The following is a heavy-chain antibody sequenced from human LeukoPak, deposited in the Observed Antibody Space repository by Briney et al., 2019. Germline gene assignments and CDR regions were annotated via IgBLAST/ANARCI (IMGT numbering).Heavy chain of an antibody. J-gene: IGHJ3*02. CDR2: IYYSGST. V-gene: IGHV4-38-2*02. CDR3: ARTNSSSWYGFDAFDI. Sequence: SETLSLTCTVSGYSISSGYYWGWIRQPPGKGLEWIGSIYYSGSTYYNPSLKSRVTISVDTSKNQFSLKLSSVTAADTAVYYCARTNSSSWYGFDAFDIWGQGTMVTVSS. D-gene: IGHD6-13*01. CDR1: GYSISSGYY.